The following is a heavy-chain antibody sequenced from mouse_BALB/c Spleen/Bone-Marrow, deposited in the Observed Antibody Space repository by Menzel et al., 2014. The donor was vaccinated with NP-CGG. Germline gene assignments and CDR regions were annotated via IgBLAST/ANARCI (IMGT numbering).Heavy chain of an antibody. J-gene: IGHJ3*01. Sequence: EVQLQQSGTVLARPGASVKMSCKASGYTFTSYWMHWVKQRPGQGLEWIGTIYPGNSDTSYNQKFKGKAKLTAVTSTSTAYMELSSLTTEDSAVYYYTRVITTGSAWFAYWSQGTLVTVS. CDR2: IYPGNSDT. CDR3: TRVITTGSAWFAY. V-gene: IGHV1-5*01. D-gene: IGHD2-4*01. CDR1: GYTFTSYW.